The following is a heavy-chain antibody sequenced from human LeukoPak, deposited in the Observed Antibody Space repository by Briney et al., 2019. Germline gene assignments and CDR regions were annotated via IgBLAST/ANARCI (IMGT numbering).Heavy chain of an antibody. CDR1: GGSISSYY. CDR2: IYYSGST. V-gene: IGHV4-59*01. CDR3: ATYGGNSGPLFDY. J-gene: IGHJ4*02. Sequence: SETLSLTCTVSGGSISSYYWSWIRQPPGKGLERIGYIYYSGSTNYNPSLKSRVTISVDTSKNQFSLKLSSVTAADTAVYYCATYGGNSGPLFDYWGQGTLVTVSS. D-gene: IGHD4-23*01.